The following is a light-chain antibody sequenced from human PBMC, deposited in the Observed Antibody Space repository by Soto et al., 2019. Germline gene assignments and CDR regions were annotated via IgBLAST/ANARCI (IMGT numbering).Light chain of an antibody. J-gene: IGLJ2*01. CDR1: STDVGTYNL. CDR2: EGT. Sequence: QSVLTQPASVSGSPGQSITISCTGTSTDVGTYNLVSWYQQHPGKVPKLIIYEGTKRPSGVSKRFSGSKSGNAASLTISGLQAEDEADYYCCSYVGSISVVFGGGTKVTVL. V-gene: IGLV2-23*01. CDR3: CSYVGSISVV.